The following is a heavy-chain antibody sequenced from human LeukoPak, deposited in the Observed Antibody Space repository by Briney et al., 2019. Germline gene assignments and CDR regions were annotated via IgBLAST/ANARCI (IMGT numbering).Heavy chain of an antibody. J-gene: IGHJ4*02. Sequence: SETLSLTCTVSGGSISSSSYYWGWIRQPPGKGLEWIGSIYYSGSTNYNPSLKSRVTISVDTSKNQFSLKLSSVTAADTAVYYCARDCSSTSCFDYWGQGTLVTVSS. D-gene: IGHD2-2*01. V-gene: IGHV4-39*07. CDR3: ARDCSSTSCFDY. CDR1: GGSISSSSYY. CDR2: IYYSGST.